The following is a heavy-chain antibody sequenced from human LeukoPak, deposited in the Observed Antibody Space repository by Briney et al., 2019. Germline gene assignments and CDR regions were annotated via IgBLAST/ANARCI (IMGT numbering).Heavy chain of an antibody. J-gene: IGHJ5*02. V-gene: IGHV1-46*01. D-gene: IGHD3-22*01. CDR3: AREFTYSFDSSGYSLGLDH. CDR1: GYTFISNY. CDR2: INPAGGST. Sequence: GASVKASCKASGYTFISNYIHWVRQAPGQGLEWMGLINPAGGSTSYAQKFQGRVTMTRDTSTSTVFMELSSLPYEDTAVYYCAREFTYSFDSSGYSLGLDHWGQGTLVTVSS.